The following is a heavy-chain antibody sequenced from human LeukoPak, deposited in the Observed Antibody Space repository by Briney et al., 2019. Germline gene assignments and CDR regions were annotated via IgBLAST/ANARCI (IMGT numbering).Heavy chain of an antibody. CDR2: INWNGGST. D-gene: IGHD7-27*01. Sequence: GGSLRLSCAASGFIFDNYGMNWDRQAPGMGLEWVSGINWNGGSTAYADSVKGRFTISRDNAKNSLFLQMNSLRAEDTALYYCASRTWGISTFDIWGQGTMVTVSS. CDR3: ASRTWGISTFDI. V-gene: IGHV3-20*04. J-gene: IGHJ3*02. CDR1: GFIFDNYG.